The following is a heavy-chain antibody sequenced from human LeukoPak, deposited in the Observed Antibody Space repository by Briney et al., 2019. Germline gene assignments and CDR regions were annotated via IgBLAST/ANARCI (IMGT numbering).Heavy chain of an antibody. CDR2: INTNTGNP. Sequence: GASVKVSCTASGYTFASYAMNWVRQAPGQELEWMGWINTNTGNPTYAQGFTGRFVFSLDTSVSTAYLQISSLKAEDTAVYYCAREYAPTRSSWYESGPGGFDYWGQGTLVTVSS. D-gene: IGHD6-13*01. CDR3: AREYAPTRSSWYESGPGGFDY. V-gene: IGHV7-4-1*02. J-gene: IGHJ4*02. CDR1: GYTFASYA.